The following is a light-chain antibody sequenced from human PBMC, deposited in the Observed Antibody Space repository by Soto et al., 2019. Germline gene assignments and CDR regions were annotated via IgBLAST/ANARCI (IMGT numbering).Light chain of an antibody. J-gene: IGKJ5*01. Sequence: DIEMTQSPSSLSASVGDRATITCRASQGISNFLAEYQQKPGKVPKLLISAAATTQSGAPARFSGRGSGNDITLTITSLQPEDVATYYCQKYSSVITFGQGTRLEIK. CDR1: QGISNF. V-gene: IGKV1-27*01. CDR3: QKYSSVIT. CDR2: AAA.